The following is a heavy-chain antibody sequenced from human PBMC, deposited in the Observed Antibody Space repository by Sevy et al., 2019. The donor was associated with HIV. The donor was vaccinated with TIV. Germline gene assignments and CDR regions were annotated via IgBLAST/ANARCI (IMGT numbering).Heavy chain of an antibody. D-gene: IGHD6-19*01. V-gene: IGHV3-66*02. J-gene: IGHJ4*02. Sequence: GGSLRLSCAISGFTVNDKYIIWVRQAPGKGLEWVSVIFSSGSTYYADSAKGRFTISRDNFKNTVDLQRNSVRAEDTAVYYCVSLFLSYRSGWSYFDYWGQGTLVTVSS. CDR1: GFTVNDKY. CDR2: IFSSGST. CDR3: VSLFLSYRSGWSYFDY.